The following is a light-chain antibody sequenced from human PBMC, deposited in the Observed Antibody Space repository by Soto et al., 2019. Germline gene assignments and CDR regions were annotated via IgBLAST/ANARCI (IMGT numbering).Light chain of an antibody. CDR1: QDFSNF. CDR2: DAS. Sequence: IWMTQSPSFLSASIGDRVTITCRASQDFSNFLAWYQQKPGRAPKLLMYDASTLQSGVPSRFSGSGSGTEFTLTISSLQPEDFATYYCQQLYSFPLTFGGGTKVDIK. J-gene: IGKJ4*01. CDR3: QQLYSFPLT. V-gene: IGKV1-9*01.